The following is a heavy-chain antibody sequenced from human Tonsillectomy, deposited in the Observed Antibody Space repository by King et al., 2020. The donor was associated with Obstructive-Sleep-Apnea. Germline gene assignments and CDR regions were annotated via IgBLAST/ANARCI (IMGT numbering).Heavy chain of an antibody. CDR2: INSDGSST. D-gene: IGHD3-3*01. V-gene: IGHV3-74*01. CDR1: GFSFSSYW. J-gene: IGHJ3*02. Sequence: VQLVESGGGLVQPGGSLRLSCAASGFSFSSYWMHWVRQAPGKGLVWVSSINSDGSSTIYADSVKGRFTISRDNAKNTLYLQMNSLRAEDTAVYYCARDHWEYYDIWKDAFDIWGQGTMVTVSS. CDR3: ARDHWEYYDIWKDAFDI.